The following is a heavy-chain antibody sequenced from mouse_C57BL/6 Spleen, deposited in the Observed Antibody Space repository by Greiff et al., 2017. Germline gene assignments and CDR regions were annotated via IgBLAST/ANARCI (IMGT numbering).Heavy chain of an antibody. CDR2: IDPANGNT. J-gene: IGHJ3*01. CDR3: AGWDTTVVAPGAY. D-gene: IGHD1-1*01. CDR1: GFNITNTY. V-gene: IGHV14-3*01. Sequence: VQLQQSVAELVRPGASVKLSCTASGFNITNTYMHWVKQRPEQGLEWIGRIDPANGNTTYAPKFQGKATITADTSSNTAYLQLSRLTSEDTAIYYCAGWDTTVVAPGAYWGQGTLVTVSA.